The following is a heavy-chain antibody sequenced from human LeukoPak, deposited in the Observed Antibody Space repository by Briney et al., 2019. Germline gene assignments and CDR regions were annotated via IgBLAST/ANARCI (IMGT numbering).Heavy chain of an antibody. Sequence: GASVKVSCTASGYTFTGYYMHWVRQAPGQGLEWMGWINPNSGGTNYAQKFQGWVTMTRDTSISTAYMELSRLRSDDTAVYYCARGLLTGSVWFVPWGQGTLVTVSS. CDR3: ARGLLTGSVWFVP. CDR1: GYTFTGYY. V-gene: IGHV1-2*04. D-gene: IGHD2/OR15-2a*01. CDR2: INPNSGGT. J-gene: IGHJ5*02.